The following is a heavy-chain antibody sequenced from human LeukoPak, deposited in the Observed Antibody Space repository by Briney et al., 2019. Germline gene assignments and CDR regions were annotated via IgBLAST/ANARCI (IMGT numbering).Heavy chain of an antibody. D-gene: IGHD5-12*01. Sequence: PSETLSLTCAVYGGSLSGYYWSWIRQPPGKGLEWIGSIFYSGSTYYNPSLKSRVTISVDTSKNQFSLKLSSVTAADTAVYYCARRRIVATIDYWGQGTLVTVSS. J-gene: IGHJ4*02. CDR1: GGSLSGYY. CDR3: ARRRIVATIDY. CDR2: IFYSGST. V-gene: IGHV4-34*12.